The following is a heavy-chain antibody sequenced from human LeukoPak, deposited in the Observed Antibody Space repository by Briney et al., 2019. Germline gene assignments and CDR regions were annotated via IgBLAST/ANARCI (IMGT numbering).Heavy chain of an antibody. V-gene: IGHV3-33*01. J-gene: IGHJ4*02. CDR2: IWNDGSNK. CDR3: ARASGSYDY. D-gene: IGHD1-26*01. Sequence: GRSLRLSCAASGFIFSIYGMHWVRQSPGKGLEWVAVIWNDGSNKYYADSVKGRFTISRDNSKNTLFLQMNSLRAEDTAVYYCARASGSYDYWGQGTLVTVSS. CDR1: GFIFSIYG.